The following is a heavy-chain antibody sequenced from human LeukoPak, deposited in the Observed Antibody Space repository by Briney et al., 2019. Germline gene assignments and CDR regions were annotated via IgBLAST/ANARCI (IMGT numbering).Heavy chain of an antibody. Sequence: GGSLRLSCAASGFTFSTHWMSWVRQAPGKGLEWVANINQDGSEKYSVDSVKGRFTISRDNAKSSLYLQMNSLRADDTAVYYCARDRALYDSRRGYYYTEDDYWGQGTLVTVSS. CDR2: INQDGSEK. V-gene: IGHV3-7*01. D-gene: IGHD3-22*01. J-gene: IGHJ4*02. CDR1: GFTFSTHW. CDR3: ARDRALYDSRRGYYYTEDDY.